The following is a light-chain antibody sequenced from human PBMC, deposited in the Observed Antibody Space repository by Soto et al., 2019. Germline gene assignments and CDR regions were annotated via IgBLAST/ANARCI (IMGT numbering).Light chain of an antibody. CDR1: SSDIGDYDY. CDR2: DVN. CDR3: TSYSSGSTHVV. J-gene: IGLJ2*01. Sequence: QSVLTQPASVSGSPGQSITLSCTGTSSDIGDYDYVSWYQRHPGKVPKLIIYDVNNRPSGVSDRFSGSKSGNTASLTISALQAEDDADYYCTSYSSGSTHVVFGGGTQLTVL. V-gene: IGLV2-14*03.